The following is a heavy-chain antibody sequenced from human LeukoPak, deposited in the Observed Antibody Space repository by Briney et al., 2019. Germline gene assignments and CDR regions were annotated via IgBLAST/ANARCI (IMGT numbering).Heavy chain of an antibody. CDR3: ARGIDSSGYYQDY. Sequence: ASVKVSCKASGGTFSSYAISWVRQATGQGLEWMGWMNPNSGNTGYAQKFQGRVTMTRNTSISTAYMELSSLRSEDTAVYYCARGIDSSGYYQDYWGQGTLVTVSS. D-gene: IGHD3-22*01. CDR2: MNPNSGNT. CDR1: GGTFSSYA. J-gene: IGHJ4*02. V-gene: IGHV1-8*02.